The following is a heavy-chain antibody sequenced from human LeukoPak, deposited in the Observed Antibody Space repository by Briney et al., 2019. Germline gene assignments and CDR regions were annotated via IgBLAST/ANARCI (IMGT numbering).Heavy chain of an antibody. J-gene: IGHJ5*02. Sequence: PGGSLRLSCAASGFTFSSNYMTWVRQAPGKGLEWVSVIYSGGSTYYSDSVKGRFTISRDNSKNTLYLQMNSLRAEDTAVYYCARGISGTNNWFDPWGQGTLVTVSS. V-gene: IGHV3-53*01. D-gene: IGHD1-20*01. CDR1: GFTFSSNY. CDR3: ARGISGTNNWFDP. CDR2: IYSGGST.